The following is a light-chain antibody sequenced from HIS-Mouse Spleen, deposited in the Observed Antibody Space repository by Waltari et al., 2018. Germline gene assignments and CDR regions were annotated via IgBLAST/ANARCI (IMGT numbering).Light chain of an antibody. CDR1: SLRSYY. J-gene: IGLJ2*01. CDR3: NSRDSSGNHLV. Sequence: SSELTQDPAVSVALGQTVRSTCQGDSLRSYYSNRYQQKPGQAPVIVIYGKNNRPSGIPDRFSGSSSGNTASLTITGAQAEDEADYYCNSRDSSGNHLVFGGGTKLTVL. V-gene: IGLV3-19*01. CDR2: GKN.